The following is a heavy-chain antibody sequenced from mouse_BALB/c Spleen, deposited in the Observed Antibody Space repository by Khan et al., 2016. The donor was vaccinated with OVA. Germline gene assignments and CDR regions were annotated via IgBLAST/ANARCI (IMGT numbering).Heavy chain of an antibody. V-gene: IGHV9-2-1*01. CDR2: INTETGEP. J-gene: IGHJ3*01. Sequence: QIQLVQSGPELKKPGETVKISCKASGYTFTDYSMHWVKQAPGKGLKWMGWINTETGEPTYADDFKGRFAFSLETSARTASLQINHLNNEDTATYFCARNWLYYFGSSPFAYLGEGPLVTGSA. D-gene: IGHD1-1*01. CDR3: ARNWLYYFGSSPFAY. CDR1: GYTFTDYS.